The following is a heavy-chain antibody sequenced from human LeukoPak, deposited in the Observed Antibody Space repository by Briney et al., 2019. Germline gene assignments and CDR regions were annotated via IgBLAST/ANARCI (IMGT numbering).Heavy chain of an antibody. CDR2: IYYSGST. Sequence: SETLSLTCTVSGDSIRSYYWSWIRQPPGKGLEWIGYIYYSGSTKYNPSLKSRVTISVDTSKNQFSLKLSSVTAADTAVYYCARMGAIGGASANPDYWGQGTLVTVSS. V-gene: IGHV4-59*01. D-gene: IGHD2-21*01. CDR1: GDSIRSYY. J-gene: IGHJ4*02. CDR3: ARMGAIGGASANPDY.